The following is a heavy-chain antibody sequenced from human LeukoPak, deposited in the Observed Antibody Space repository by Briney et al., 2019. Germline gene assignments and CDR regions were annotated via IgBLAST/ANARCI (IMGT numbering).Heavy chain of an antibody. CDR1: GFTFSSYG. CDR2: IWYDGSNK. J-gene: IGHJ5*02. D-gene: IGHD3-22*01. Sequence: GGSLRLSCAASGFTFSSYGMHWVRQAPGKGLEWVAVIWYDGSNKYYADSVKGRFTISRDNSKNTLYLQMNSLRAEDTAVYYCAGASSGYHNWFDPWGQGTRVTVSS. V-gene: IGHV3-33*01. CDR3: AGASSGYHNWFDP.